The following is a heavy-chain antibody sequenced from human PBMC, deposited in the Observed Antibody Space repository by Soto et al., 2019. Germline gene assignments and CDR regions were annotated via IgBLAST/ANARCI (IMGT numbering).Heavy chain of an antibody. V-gene: IGHV1-69*13. J-gene: IGHJ6*03. CDR1: GGTFSSYA. CDR3: ARDRGIAAAGTGYYYYMDV. Sequence: ASVKVSCKASGGTFSSYAISWVRQAPGQGLEWMGGIIPIFGTANYAQKFQGRVTITADESTSTAYMELSSLRSEDTAVYYCARDRGIAAAGTGYYYYMDVWGKGTMVTVSS. D-gene: IGHD6-13*01. CDR2: IIPIFGTA.